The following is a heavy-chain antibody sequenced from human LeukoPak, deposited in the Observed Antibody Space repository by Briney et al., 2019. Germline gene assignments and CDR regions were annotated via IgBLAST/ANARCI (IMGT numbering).Heavy chain of an antibody. CDR2: IYHSGST. D-gene: IGHD3-10*01. J-gene: IGHJ4*02. CDR3: ARSHRPSIDLVRGAAPDY. V-gene: IGHV4-4*02. Sequence: PSETLSLTCAVSGGSISSSNWWSWVRQPPGKGLEWIGEIYHSGSTYYNPSLKSRVTISIDRSKNQFSLKLSSVTAADTAVYYCARSHRPSIDLVRGAAPDYWGQGTLVTVSS. CDR1: GGSISSSNW.